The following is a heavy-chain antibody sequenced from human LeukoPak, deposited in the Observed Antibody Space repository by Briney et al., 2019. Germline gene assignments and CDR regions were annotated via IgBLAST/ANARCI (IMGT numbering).Heavy chain of an antibody. Sequence: SETLSLTCAVYGGSFSGYYWSWIRQPPGEGLEWIGEINHSGSTNYNPSLKSRVTISVDTSKNQFSLKLSSVTAADTAVYYCARLNWDDAFDIWGQGTMVTVSS. J-gene: IGHJ3*02. CDR2: INHSGST. CDR1: GGSFSGYY. CDR3: ARLNWDDAFDI. V-gene: IGHV4-34*01. D-gene: IGHD7-27*01.